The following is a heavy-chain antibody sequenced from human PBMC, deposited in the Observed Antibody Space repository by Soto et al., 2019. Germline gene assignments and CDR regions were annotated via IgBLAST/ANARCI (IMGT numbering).Heavy chain of an antibody. J-gene: IGHJ4*02. CDR3: ARESMGGSSFRREYFDL. D-gene: IGHD2-15*01. Sequence: QAQLVQSGAEVKKPGASVKVSCKASGYFFTSYYIHWVRQAPGQSLQWMGWINPNGGKTHYVQKFQGRLTLTRATSVSTVYMDLNSLTSDDTAIYFCARESMGGSSFRREYFDLSGQGTLVAVAS. CDR2: INPNGGKT. V-gene: IGHV1-2*02. CDR1: GYFFTSYY.